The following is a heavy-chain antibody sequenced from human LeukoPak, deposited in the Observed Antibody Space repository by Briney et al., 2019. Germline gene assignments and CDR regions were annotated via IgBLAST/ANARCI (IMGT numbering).Heavy chain of an antibody. V-gene: IGHV3-15*01. D-gene: IGHD6-13*01. CDR2: IKSKTDGGTT. Sequence: GGSLRLSCAASGFTFSNAWMSWVRQAPGKGLEWVDRIKSKTDGGTTDYAAPVKGRFTISRDDSKNTLYLQMNSLKTEDTAVYYCTTGPGIAIELDYWGQGTLVTVSS. CDR3: TTGPGIAIELDY. CDR1: GFTFSNAW. J-gene: IGHJ4*02.